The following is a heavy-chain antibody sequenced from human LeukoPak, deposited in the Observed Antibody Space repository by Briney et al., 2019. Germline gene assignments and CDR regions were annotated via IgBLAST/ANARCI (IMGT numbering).Heavy chain of an antibody. J-gene: IGHJ4*02. CDR2: IYYSGST. CDR1: GGSISSSSYY. Sequence: SETLSLTCTVSGGSISSSSYYWGWIRQPPGKGLEWIGSIYYSGSTYYNPSLKSRVTISVDTSKNQFSLKLSSVTAADTAVYYCARHFLYDSSGYYYVSPYWFDYWGQGTLVTVSS. CDR3: ARHFLYDSSGYYYVSPYWFDY. D-gene: IGHD3-22*01. V-gene: IGHV4-39*01.